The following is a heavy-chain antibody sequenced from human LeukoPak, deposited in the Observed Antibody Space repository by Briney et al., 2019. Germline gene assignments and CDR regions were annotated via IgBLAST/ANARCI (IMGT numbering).Heavy chain of an antibody. Sequence: GGSLRLSCAASGLTFSNYWTTWVRQAPGKGLEWVANINPDGSERNYADSVKGRFTISRDNAKNSLYLQMSSLRAEDTAVYYCARDRWIDYWGQGTLVTVSS. CDR1: GLTFSNYW. CDR3: ARDRWIDY. CDR2: INPDGSER. J-gene: IGHJ4*02. V-gene: IGHV3-7*03. D-gene: IGHD4-23*01.